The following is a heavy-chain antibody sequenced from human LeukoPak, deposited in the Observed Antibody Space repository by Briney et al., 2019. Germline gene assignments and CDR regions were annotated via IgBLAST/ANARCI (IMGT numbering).Heavy chain of an antibody. J-gene: IGHJ3*02. D-gene: IGHD3-16*02. CDR1: GFTFSSYW. Sequence: GGSLRLSCAASGFTFSSYWMSWVRQAPGKGLEWVANIKQDGSEKYYVDSVKGRFTISRDNAKNSLYLQMNSLRAEDTAVYYFARDNPDYDYIWGSYRGGDAFDIWGQGTMVTVSS. CDR3: ARDNPDYDYIWGSYRGGDAFDI. CDR2: IKQDGSEK. V-gene: IGHV3-7*01.